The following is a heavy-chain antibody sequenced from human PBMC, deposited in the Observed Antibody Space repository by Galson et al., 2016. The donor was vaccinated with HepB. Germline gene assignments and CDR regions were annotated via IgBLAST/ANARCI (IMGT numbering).Heavy chain of an antibody. CDR1: GFTLSSFG. Sequence: SLRLSCAASGFTLSSFGMHWVRQAPGKGLEWVALIWSDGSNKYNADSVKGRFTISRDNSKNTLYLQMNSLSADDTAVYYCARGGRNDVFDYWGQGTLVTVSS. CDR2: IWSDGSNK. V-gene: IGHV3-33*01. J-gene: IGHJ4*02. D-gene: IGHD1-1*01. CDR3: ARGGRNDVFDY.